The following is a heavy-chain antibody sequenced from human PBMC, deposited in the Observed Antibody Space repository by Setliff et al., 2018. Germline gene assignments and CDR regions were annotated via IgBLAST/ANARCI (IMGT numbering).Heavy chain of an antibody. CDR2: LFDGGSA. Sequence: TLSLTCAVSGYSISNGFYWGWIRQSPVKGLEWIGSLFDGGSAYYSPSLKSRASISLDAAKNQFALKLTSATAADTAVYYCARDPPYDPTYSLPGHAFDFWGQGIMVTVS. D-gene: IGHD3-22*01. V-gene: IGHV4-38-2*02. CDR1: GYSISNGFY. CDR3: ARDPPYDPTYSLPGHAFDF. J-gene: IGHJ3*01.